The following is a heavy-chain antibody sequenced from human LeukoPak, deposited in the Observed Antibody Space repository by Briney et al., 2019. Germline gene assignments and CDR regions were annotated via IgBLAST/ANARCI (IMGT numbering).Heavy chain of an antibody. CDR2: INPSGGST. CDR3: ARSLWWKRGDY. V-gene: IGHV1-46*01. D-gene: IGHD2-21*01. CDR1: GYTFTSYY. Sequence: ASVKVSCKASGYTFTSYYMHWVRQAPGQGLEWMGRINPSGGSTSYAQKFQGRVTMTRDMSTSTVYMELSSLRSEDTAVYYCARSLWWKRGDYWGQGTPVTVSS. J-gene: IGHJ4*02.